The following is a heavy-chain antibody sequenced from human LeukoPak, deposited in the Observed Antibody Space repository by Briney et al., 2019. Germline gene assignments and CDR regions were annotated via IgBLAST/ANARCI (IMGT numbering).Heavy chain of an antibody. V-gene: IGHV4-59*01. CDR3: ARATQTTVTVNRVYYYYYMDV. CDR2: IYYSGST. J-gene: IGHJ6*03. CDR1: GGSISSYY. Sequence: SETLSLTCTVSGGSISSYYWSWIRQPPGKGLEGIGYIYYSGSTNYNPSLKSRVTISVDTSKNQFSLKLSSVTAADTAVYYCARATQTTVTVNRVYYYYYMDVWGKGTTVTVSS. D-gene: IGHD4-17*01.